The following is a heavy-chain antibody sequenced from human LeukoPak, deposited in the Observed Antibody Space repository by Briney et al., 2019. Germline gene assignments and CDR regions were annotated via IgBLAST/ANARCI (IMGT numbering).Heavy chain of an antibody. V-gene: IGHV7-4-1*02. CDR3: ASFFCTSGLCYYLDY. CDR1: GYTFTSNA. D-gene: IGHD2-8*01. CDR2: INTNTGNP. J-gene: IGHJ4*02. Sequence: ASVKVSCKASGYTFTSNALGWVRQAPGQGLEWMGWINTNTGNPTYAQGFTGRLVFSLDTSDNTAYLQISSLQAEDTAVYYCASFFCTSGLCYYLDYWGQGPLVTVSS.